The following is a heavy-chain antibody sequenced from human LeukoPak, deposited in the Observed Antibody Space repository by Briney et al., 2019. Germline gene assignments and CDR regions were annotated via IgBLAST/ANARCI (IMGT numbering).Heavy chain of an antibody. J-gene: IGHJ4*02. Sequence: ASVKVSCKASGYTFTSYAMHWVRQAPGQRLEWMGWINAGNGNTKYSQKFQGRVTITRDTSASTAYMELSSLRSEDTAVYYCARAGPYSGYEPFDYWGQGTLVTVSS. D-gene: IGHD5-12*01. CDR3: ARAGPYSGYEPFDY. CDR2: INAGNGNT. V-gene: IGHV1-3*01. CDR1: GYTFTSYA.